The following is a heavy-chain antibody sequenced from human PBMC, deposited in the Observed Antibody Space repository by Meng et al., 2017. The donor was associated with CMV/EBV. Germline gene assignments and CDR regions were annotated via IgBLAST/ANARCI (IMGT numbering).Heavy chain of an antibody. D-gene: IGHD5-18*01. Sequence: SETLSLTCAVYGGSFSGYYWSWIRQPPGKGLEWIGEINHSGSTNYNPSLKSRVTISVDTSKNQFSLKLSSVTAADTAVYYCARDRGIQLWFETVYYFDYWGQGTLVTVSS. J-gene: IGHJ4*02. CDR1: GGSFSGYY. CDR3: ARDRGIQLWFETVYYFDY. V-gene: IGHV4-34*01. CDR2: INHSGST.